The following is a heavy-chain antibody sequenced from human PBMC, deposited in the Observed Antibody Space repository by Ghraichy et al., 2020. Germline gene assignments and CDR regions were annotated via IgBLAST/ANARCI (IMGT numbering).Heavy chain of an antibody. CDR3: ARKGRRGYYYGVPGAAFDI. CDR1: GGSFSGYY. D-gene: IGHD3-22*01. Sequence: SETLSLTCAVYGGSFSGYYWSWIRQPPGKGLEWIGEINHSGSTNYNPSLKSRVTISVDTSKNQFSLKLSSVTAADTAVYYCARKGRRGYYYGVPGAAFDIWGQGTMVTVSS. CDR2: INHSGST. V-gene: IGHV4-34*01. J-gene: IGHJ3*02.